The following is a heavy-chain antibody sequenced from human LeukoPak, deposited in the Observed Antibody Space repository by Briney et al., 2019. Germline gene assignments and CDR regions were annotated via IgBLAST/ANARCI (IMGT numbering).Heavy chain of an antibody. CDR2: IYHNGST. CDR1: GYSISSGYY. Sequence: SETLSLTCTVSGYSISSGYYWGWIRQPPGKGLEWIGSIYHNGSTFNNPSLKSRIAVSVDTSKNQFSLKLNSVTAADTAVYYCARGHSVGGSTMVWGDVGTWFDPWGQGTLVTVSS. D-gene: IGHD3-10*01. J-gene: IGHJ5*02. CDR3: ARGHSVGGSTMVWGDVGTWFDP. V-gene: IGHV4-38-2*02.